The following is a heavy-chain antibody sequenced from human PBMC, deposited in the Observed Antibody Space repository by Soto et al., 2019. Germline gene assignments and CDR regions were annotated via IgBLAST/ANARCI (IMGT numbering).Heavy chain of an antibody. CDR2: IVVGSGNT. CDR1: GFTFTNSA. V-gene: IGHV1-58*01. D-gene: IGHD3-9*01. CDR3: AAASYYDILTGDFDS. Sequence: SVKVSCTASGFTFTNSAVQWVRQDRGKRLEWIGWIVVGSGNTNYAQKFQERVTITRDLSTSTAYMELSSLRSEDTAVYYCAAASYYDILTGDFDSWGQGTLVTVSS. J-gene: IGHJ4*02.